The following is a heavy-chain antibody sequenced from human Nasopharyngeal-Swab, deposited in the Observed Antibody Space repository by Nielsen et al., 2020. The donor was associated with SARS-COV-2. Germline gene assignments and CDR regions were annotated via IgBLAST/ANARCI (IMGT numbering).Heavy chain of an antibody. CDR1: GYTFASFD. J-gene: IGHJ4*02. D-gene: IGHD1-1*01. Sequence: ASVKVSCKTSGYTFASFDINWVRQATGRGLEWVGWMNLDSGDTHYAQEFQGKVTLTRDTSGSTAYMELSSLRSEDTAVYYCARGPRPKRHLDYWGQGTLVTVSS. CDR2: MNLDSGDT. V-gene: IGHV1-8*01. CDR3: ARGPRPKRHLDY.